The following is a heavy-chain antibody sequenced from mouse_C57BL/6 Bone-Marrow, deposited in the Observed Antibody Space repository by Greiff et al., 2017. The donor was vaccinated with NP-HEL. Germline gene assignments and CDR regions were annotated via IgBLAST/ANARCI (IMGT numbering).Heavy chain of an antibody. J-gene: IGHJ4*01. CDR3: GRDQIYDGYYVNAMDY. CDR1: GFTFNTYA. D-gene: IGHD2-3*01. CDR2: IRSKSSNYAT. Sequence: EVQRVESGGGLVQPKGSLKLSCAASGFTFNTYAMHWVRQAPGKGLEWVARIRSKSSNYATYYADSVKDRFTISRDDSQSMLYLQMNNLKTEDTAMYYCGRDQIYDGYYVNAMDYWGQGTSVTVSS. V-gene: IGHV10-3*01.